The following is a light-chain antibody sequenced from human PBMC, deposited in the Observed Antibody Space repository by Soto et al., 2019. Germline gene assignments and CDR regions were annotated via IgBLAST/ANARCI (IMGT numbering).Light chain of an antibody. V-gene: IGLV3-21*04. CDR3: QLWNSSSDQGG. Sequence: SYELTQPPSVSVAPEKTATITCGGANIGINAVHWYQQKPGQAPLLVVYYDSDRPSGIPERFSGSTSGNTATLTISRVEAGDEAYYYCQLWNSSSDQGGFGGGTKLTLL. J-gene: IGLJ2*01. CDR1: NIGINA. CDR2: YDS.